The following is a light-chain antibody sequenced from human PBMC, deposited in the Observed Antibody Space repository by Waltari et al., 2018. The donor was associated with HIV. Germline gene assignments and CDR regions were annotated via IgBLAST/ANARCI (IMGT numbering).Light chain of an antibody. J-gene: IGLJ2*01. CDR2: EVS. V-gene: IGLV2-14*01. CDR3: SSYTSSSTVV. Sequence: QSALTQPASVSVSPGQSITISCTGTSSAVGGYNYVSWYQQHPGKAPKLMIYEVSNRPSGVSNRFSGSKSGNTASLTISGLQAEDEADYYCSSYTSSSTVVFGGGTKLTVL. CDR1: SSAVGGYNY.